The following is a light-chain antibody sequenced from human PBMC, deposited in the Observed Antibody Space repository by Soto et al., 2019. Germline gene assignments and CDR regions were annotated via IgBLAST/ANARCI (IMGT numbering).Light chain of an antibody. V-gene: IGLV1-40*01. CDR3: QSYNSSLSGYV. CDR1: SSNIGAGYE. Sequence: QSALTQPPSVSGAPGQRITISCTGSSSNIGAGYEAHWYQQVPGTAPKLLIYDNNNRPSGVPDRFSGSKSGTSASLAITGLQAEDEADYYCQSYNSSLSGYVFGTGTKLTVL. CDR2: DNN. J-gene: IGLJ1*01.